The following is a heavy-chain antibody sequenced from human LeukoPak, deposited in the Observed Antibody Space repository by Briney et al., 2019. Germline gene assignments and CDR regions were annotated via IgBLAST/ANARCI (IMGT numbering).Heavy chain of an antibody. CDR3: AKGQELDDGVFDS. J-gene: IGHJ4*02. CDR2: IRSNGETV. CDR1: GFTFSRII. Sequence: GGSLRLSCAASGFTFSRIIMSWVRQAPGKGLEWVSAIRSNGETVYNADSVKGRFTISRDNSRQTLFLQMSSLRVEDTATYYCAKGQELDDGVFDSWGQGTLVTAPS. V-gene: IGHV3-23*01. D-gene: IGHD1-1*01.